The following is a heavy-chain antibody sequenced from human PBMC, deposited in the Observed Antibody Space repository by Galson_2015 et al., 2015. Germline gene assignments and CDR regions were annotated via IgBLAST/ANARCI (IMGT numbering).Heavy chain of an antibody. CDR1: GYTFTSYG. CDR3: ARFIVVVVAATPELDY. Sequence: SVKVSCKASGYTFTSYGISWVRQAPGQGLEWMGWISAYNGNTNYAQKLQGRVTMTTDTSTSTAYMELRSLRSDDTAVYYCARFIVVVVAATPELDYWCQGTLVTVSS. D-gene: IGHD2-15*01. CDR2: ISAYNGNT. J-gene: IGHJ4*02. V-gene: IGHV1-18*01.